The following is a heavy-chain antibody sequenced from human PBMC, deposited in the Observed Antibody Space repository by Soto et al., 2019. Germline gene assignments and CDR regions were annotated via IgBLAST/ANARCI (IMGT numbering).Heavy chain of an antibody. CDR2: ISGSGGST. J-gene: IGHJ4*02. D-gene: IGHD2-2*01. CDR1: GFTSSSYA. Sequence: GGSLRLSCAASGFTSSSYAMSWVRQAPGKGLEWVSGISGSGGSTYYADPVKGRFTISRDNSKNTLYLQMNSLRAEDTAVYYCAKGAGGSCSGSSCANFDYWGQGTLVTVSS. V-gene: IGHV3-23*01. CDR3: AKGAGGSCSGSSCANFDY.